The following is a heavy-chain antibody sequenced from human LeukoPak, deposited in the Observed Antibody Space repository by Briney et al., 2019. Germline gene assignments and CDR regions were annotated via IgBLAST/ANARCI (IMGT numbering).Heavy chain of an antibody. CDR3: ARSPSTYYPLRFDP. V-gene: IGHV1-2*02. Sequence: GASVTVSCKASGYTFTAYFMHWVRQAPGQGLEWMGWINPNTGDTNSAQKFQDRVTMTRDTSISTAYMELSGLRSDDTAVYYCARSPSTYYPLRFDPWGQGTLVTVSS. CDR2: INPNTGDT. D-gene: IGHD3-10*01. CDR1: GYTFTAYF. J-gene: IGHJ5*02.